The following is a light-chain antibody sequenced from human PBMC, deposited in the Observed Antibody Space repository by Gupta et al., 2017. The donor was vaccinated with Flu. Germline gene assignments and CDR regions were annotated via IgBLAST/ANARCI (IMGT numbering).Light chain of an antibody. Sequence: QSLLTQPPSMSAAPGQKVTISCSGSSSNIGNNYVSWYQQIPGTAPKLLIYDNNKRTSGIPDRFSASQSGKSATLDITGLQTGDEADYYCGTWDSSLNTYVFATATKVTVL. CDR2: DNN. CDR3: GTWDSSLNTYV. J-gene: IGLJ1*01. V-gene: IGLV1-51*01. CDR1: SSNIGNNY.